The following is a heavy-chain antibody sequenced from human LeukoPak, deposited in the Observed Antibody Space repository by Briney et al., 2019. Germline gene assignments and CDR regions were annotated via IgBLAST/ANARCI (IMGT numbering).Heavy chain of an antibody. V-gene: IGHV4-39*07. Sequence: SETLSLTCTVSGGSISSSSCYWGWIRQPPGKGLEWIGSIYYGGSTYYNPSLKSRATISVDTSKNQFSLKLSSVTAADTAVYYCARDPLGSGTYYGMDVWGQGTTVTVSS. D-gene: IGHD3-10*01. J-gene: IGHJ6*02. CDR2: IYYGGST. CDR1: GGSISSSSCY. CDR3: ARDPLGSGTYYGMDV.